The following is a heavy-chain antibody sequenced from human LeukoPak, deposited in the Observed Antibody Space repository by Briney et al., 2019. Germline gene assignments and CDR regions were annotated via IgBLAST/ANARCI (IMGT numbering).Heavy chain of an antibody. CDR2: IIPILGIA. CDR1: GGTFSSYA. CDR3: ARDYYDSSGYYVN. D-gene: IGHD3-22*01. V-gene: IGHV1-69*04. J-gene: IGHJ4*02. Sequence: SVKVSCKASGGTFSSYAISWVRQAPGQGLEWRGRIIPILGIANYAQKFQGRVTITADKSTSTAYMELSSLRSEDTAVYYCARDYYDSSGYYVNWGQGTLVTVSS.